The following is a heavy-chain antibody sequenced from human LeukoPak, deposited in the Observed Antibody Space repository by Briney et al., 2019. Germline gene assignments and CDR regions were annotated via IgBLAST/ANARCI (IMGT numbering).Heavy chain of an antibody. V-gene: IGHV4-59*01. CDR3: ARFLVLWGNHDYRRIHYYGMDV. Sequence: PSETLSLTCTVSGGSISSYYWSWIRQPPGKGLEWIGYIYYSGSTNYNPSLKSRVTISVDTSKNQFSLKLSSVTAADTAVHYCARFLVLWGNHDYRRIHYYGMDVWGQGTTVTVSS. J-gene: IGHJ6*02. CDR2: IYYSGST. D-gene: IGHD1-14*01. CDR1: GGSISSYY.